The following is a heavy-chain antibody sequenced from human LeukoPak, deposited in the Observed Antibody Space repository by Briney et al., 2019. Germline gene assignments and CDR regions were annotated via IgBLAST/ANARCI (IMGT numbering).Heavy chain of an antibody. Sequence: GASVKVSCKASGYTFTSFDINWVRQATGQGLEWMGWMNPNSGNTGYAQKFQGRVTITRDTSASTAYMELSSLRSEDTAVYYCARGSGWPLDYWGQGTLVTVSS. CDR1: GYTFTSFD. CDR3: ARGSGWPLDY. CDR2: MNPNSGNT. D-gene: IGHD6-19*01. J-gene: IGHJ4*02. V-gene: IGHV1-8*01.